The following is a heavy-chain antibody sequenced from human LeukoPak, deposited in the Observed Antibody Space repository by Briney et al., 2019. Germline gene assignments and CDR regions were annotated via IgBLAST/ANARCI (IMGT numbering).Heavy chain of an antibody. V-gene: IGHV3-21*01. Sequence: GGSLRLSCAASGFTFSNYYMSWVRQAPGKGLEWVSSISSSSSYIYYADSVKGRFTISRDNAKNSPYLQMNSLRVEDTAVYYCARGGMSYYDFWSGHSEFQHWGQGTLVTVSS. J-gene: IGHJ1*01. CDR1: GFTFSNYY. D-gene: IGHD3-3*01. CDR2: ISSSSSYI. CDR3: ARGGMSYYDFWSGHSEFQH.